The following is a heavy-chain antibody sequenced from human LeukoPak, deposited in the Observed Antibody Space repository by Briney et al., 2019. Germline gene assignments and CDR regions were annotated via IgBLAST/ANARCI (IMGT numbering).Heavy chain of an antibody. CDR1: GFTISDYD. CDR2: IGTAGDA. Sequence: GGSLRLSCAASGFTISDYDMHWVRQATGGGLEWVSGIGTAGDAYYVGSVKGRFTISRENAKNSLYLQMNSLRAGDTAVYYCARGGYPDGMDVWGQGTTVTVSS. V-gene: IGHV3-13*01. CDR3: ARGGYPDGMDV. J-gene: IGHJ6*02. D-gene: IGHD6-25*01.